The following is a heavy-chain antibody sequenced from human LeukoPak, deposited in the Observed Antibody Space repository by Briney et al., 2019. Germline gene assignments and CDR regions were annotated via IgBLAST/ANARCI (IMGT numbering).Heavy chain of an antibody. Sequence: PGGSLRLSCAASGFTFSDYEMNWVRQVPGKGLEWVSYISSRSSTIYYADSVKGRFTISRDNAKNSLFLQMSSLRAEDTALYYCARVFDLWGRGTLVTVSS. CDR3: ARVFDL. CDR2: ISSRSSTI. V-gene: IGHV3-48*03. J-gene: IGHJ2*01. CDR1: GFTFSDYE.